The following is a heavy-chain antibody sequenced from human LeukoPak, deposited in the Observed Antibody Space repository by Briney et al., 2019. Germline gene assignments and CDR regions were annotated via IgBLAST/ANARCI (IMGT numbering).Heavy chain of an antibody. D-gene: IGHD6-19*01. CDR2: IFYSGST. V-gene: IGHV4-31*03. CDR3: ARRIPVAGLFDY. J-gene: IGHJ4*02. CDR1: GGSISSGGYY. Sequence: PSQTLSLTCTVSGGSISSGGYYWSWIRQHPGKGPEWIGYIFYSGSTYYNPSLKSRVTMSQDTSKNQFSLKLSSVTAADTAVYYCARRIPVAGLFDYWGQGTLVTVSS.